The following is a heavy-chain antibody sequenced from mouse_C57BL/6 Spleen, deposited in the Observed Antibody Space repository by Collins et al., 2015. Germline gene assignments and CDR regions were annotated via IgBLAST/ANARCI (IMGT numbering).Heavy chain of an antibody. CDR3: AREDPYYAMDY. CDR1: GFSLTSYA. V-gene: IGHV2-9-1*01. CDR2: LWTGGGT. J-gene: IGHJ4*01. Sequence: SITCTVSGFSLTSYAISWVRQPPGKGLEWLGVLWTGGGTSYNSPLKSRLSISKDNSKSQVFLKMNSLQTDDTAGYYCAREDPYYAMDYRGQGTSVTVSS.